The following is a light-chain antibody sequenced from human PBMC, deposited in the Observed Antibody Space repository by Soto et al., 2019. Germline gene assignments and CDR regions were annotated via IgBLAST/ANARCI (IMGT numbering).Light chain of an antibody. CDR2: GND. CDR3: APWDDSLNAYV. Sequence: QSVLTQPPSASGTPGQSVTISCSGSASNIGSNSVNWYQHLPGAAPKLLIFGNDQRPSGVPDRFSGSKSGTSASLVISGLQSEDEADYYCAPWDDSLNAYVFGTGTKVTAL. V-gene: IGLV1-44*01. J-gene: IGLJ1*01. CDR1: ASNIGSNS.